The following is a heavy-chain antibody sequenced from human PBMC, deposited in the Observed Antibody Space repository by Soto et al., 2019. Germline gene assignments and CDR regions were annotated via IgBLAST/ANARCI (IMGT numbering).Heavy chain of an antibody. Sequence: SETLSLTCTVSGGSISSGGYYWSWIRQHPGKGLEWIGYIYYSGSTNYNPSLKSRVTISVDTSKNQFSLKLSSVTAADTAVYYCAREVGHYGAFDIWGQGTMVTVSS. CDR3: AREVGHYGAFDI. D-gene: IGHD4-17*01. CDR2: IYYSGST. J-gene: IGHJ3*02. V-gene: IGHV4-61*08. CDR1: GGSISSGGYY.